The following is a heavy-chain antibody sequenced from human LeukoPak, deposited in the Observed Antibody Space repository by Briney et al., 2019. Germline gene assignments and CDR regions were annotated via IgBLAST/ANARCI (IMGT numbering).Heavy chain of an antibody. J-gene: IGHJ6*02. CDR2: INAGNGNT. D-gene: IGHD4-17*01. V-gene: IGHV1-3*01. CDR3: ATPGGFYGDYDGYYYGMDV. Sequence: SVXXSXXASXXTXXSYAXHXXRQAPGQRLDWMGXINAGNGNTRYSQKFQGRVTITRDTSASTAYMELSSLRSEDTAVYYCATPGGFYGDYDGYYYGMDVWGQGTTVTVSS. CDR1: XXTXXSYA.